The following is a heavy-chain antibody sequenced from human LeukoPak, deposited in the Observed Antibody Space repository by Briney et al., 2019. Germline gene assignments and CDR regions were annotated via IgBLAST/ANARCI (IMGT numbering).Heavy chain of an antibody. CDR1: GGSISSDDYY. CDR3: ARGGVGGYDYFDS. CDR2: ITYSGST. V-gene: IGHV4-30-4*01. Sequence: SQTLSLTCTVSGGSISSDDYYWSWIRQPPGKGLEWIGPITYSGSTDYSPSLRSRVTMSVDTSKNQFSLKLNSVTAAETAMYFCARGGVGGYDYFDSWGQGTLVAVSS. D-gene: IGHD5-12*01. J-gene: IGHJ4*02.